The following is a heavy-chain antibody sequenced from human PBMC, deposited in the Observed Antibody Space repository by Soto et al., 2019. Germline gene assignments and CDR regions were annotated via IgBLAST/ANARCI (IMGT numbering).Heavy chain of an antibody. J-gene: IGHJ4*02. CDR3: ALVRWLMPRGNYFDY. CDR2: ISSGSSTI. CDR1: GFTFSNYN. V-gene: IGHV3-48*02. D-gene: IGHD3-10*01. Sequence: VHLVESGGGLAQPGGSLRLSCAASGFTFSNYNMNWVRQAPGKGLEWVSYISSGSSTIYYADSVRGRFTISRDNAKNSLYLQMDSLRDEDTAVYYCALVRWLMPRGNYFDYWGQGTLVTVSS.